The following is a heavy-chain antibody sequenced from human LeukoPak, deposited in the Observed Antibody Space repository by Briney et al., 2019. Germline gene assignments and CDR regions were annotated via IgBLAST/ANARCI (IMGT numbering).Heavy chain of an antibody. CDR3: ARDNGDIDILTGYYERNWFDP. CDR1: GYSISSGYY. D-gene: IGHD3-9*01. J-gene: IGHJ5*02. V-gene: IGHV4-38-2*02. Sequence: SETLSLTCTVSGYSISSGYYWGWIRQPPGKGLEWIGSIYHSGSTYYNPSLKSRVTISVDTSKNQFSLKLSSVTAADTAVYYCARDNGDIDILTGYYERNWFDPWGQGTLVTVSS. CDR2: IYHSGST.